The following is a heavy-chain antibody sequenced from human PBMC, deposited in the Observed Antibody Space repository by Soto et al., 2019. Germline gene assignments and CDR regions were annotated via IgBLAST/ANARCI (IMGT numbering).Heavy chain of an antibody. CDR1: GGSFGGYY. D-gene: IGHD2-15*01. CDR3: ARDGYCSGGSCYGPVTFDY. CDR2: INHSGST. Sequence: LSLTCAVYGGSFGGYYWSWIRQPPGKGLEWIGEINHSGSTNYNPSLKSRVTISVDTSKNQFSLKLSSVTAADTAVYYCARDGYCSGGSCYGPVTFDYWGQGTLVTVSS. J-gene: IGHJ4*02. V-gene: IGHV4-34*01.